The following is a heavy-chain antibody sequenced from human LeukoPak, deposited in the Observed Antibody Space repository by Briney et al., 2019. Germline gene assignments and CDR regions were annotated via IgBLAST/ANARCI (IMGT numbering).Heavy chain of an antibody. CDR1: GFTFSSYW. CDR3: ARGRPHGDDY. D-gene: IGHD2-21*01. CDR2: IASDGNNR. V-gene: IGHV3-74*01. Sequence: GGSLRLSCAASGFTFSSYWMNWVRQVPGKGLVWVSRIASDGNNRDYADSVKGRFTISRDNAKNTLYLQMNSLRVEDTAVYYCARGRPHGDDYWGQGALVTVSS. J-gene: IGHJ4*02.